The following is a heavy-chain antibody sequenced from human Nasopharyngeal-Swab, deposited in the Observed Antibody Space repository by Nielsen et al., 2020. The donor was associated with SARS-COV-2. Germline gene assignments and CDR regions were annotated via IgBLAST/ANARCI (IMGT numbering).Heavy chain of an antibody. CDR2: INTNTGNP. CDR3: ARDLRTDAFDI. D-gene: IGHD4-17*01. Sequence: ASVKVSCKASGYTFTTYAMNWVRQAPGQGLKWMGWINTNTGNPTYAQGFTGRFVFSLDTSVSTAYLQISSLKAEDTAVYYCARDLRTDAFDIWGEGTMVTVSS. CDR1: GYTFTTYA. J-gene: IGHJ3*02. V-gene: IGHV7-4-1*02.